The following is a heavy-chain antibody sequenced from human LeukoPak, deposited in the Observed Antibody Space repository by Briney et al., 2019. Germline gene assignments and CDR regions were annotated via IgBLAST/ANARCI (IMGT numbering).Heavy chain of an antibody. J-gene: IGHJ4*02. CDR1: GFTFSNYN. V-gene: IGHV3-21*04. Sequence: GGSLRLSCAASGFTFSNYNMNWVRQAPGKGLEWVSSISSSSSYITYADSVKGRFTISRDNAKNSLYLQMHSLRAEDTAVYYCASRTGYSSGNDPFDYWGQGTLVTVSS. CDR2: ISSSSSYI. D-gene: IGHD6-19*01. CDR3: ASRTGYSSGNDPFDY.